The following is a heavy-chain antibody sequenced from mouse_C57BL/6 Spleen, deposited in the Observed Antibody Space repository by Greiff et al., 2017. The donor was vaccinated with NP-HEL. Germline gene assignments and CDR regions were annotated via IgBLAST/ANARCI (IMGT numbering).Heavy chain of an antibody. V-gene: IGHV1-69*01. CDR1: GYTFTSYW. J-gene: IGHJ2*01. Sequence: QVQLQQPGAELVMPGASVKLSCKASGYTFTSYWMHWVKQRPGQGLEWIGEIDPSDSYTNYNQKFKGKSTLTVDKSSSTAYMQLSSLTSDDSAVYYCARIYGYDFDYWGKGTTLTVSS. CDR2: IDPSDSYT. D-gene: IGHD2-2*01. CDR3: ARIYGYDFDY.